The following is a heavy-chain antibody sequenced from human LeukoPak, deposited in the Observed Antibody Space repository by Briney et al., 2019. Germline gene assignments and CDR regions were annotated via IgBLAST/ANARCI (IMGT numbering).Heavy chain of an antibody. CDR1: GFTFSSYA. V-gene: IGHV3-23*01. Sequence: PGGSLRLSCAASGFTFSSYAMSWVRQAPGKGLEWVSAISGSGGSTYYADSVKGWFTISRDNSKNTLYLQMNSLRAEDTAVYYCAKEGLYTSGSSDWFDPWGQGTLVTVSS. CDR2: ISGSGGST. D-gene: IGHD6-19*01. J-gene: IGHJ5*02. CDR3: AKEGLYTSGSSDWFDP.